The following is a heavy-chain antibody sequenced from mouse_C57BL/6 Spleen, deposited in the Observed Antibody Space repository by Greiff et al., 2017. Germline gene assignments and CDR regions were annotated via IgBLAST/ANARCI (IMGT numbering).Heavy chain of an antibody. CDR3: ASGGSSSYCFDY. Sequence: EVQLVESGPVLVKPGASVKMSCKASGYTFTDYYMNWVKQSHGKSLEWIGVINPYNGGTSYNQKFKGKATLTVDKSSSTAYMELNSLTSEDSAVYYCASGGSSSYCFDYWGQGTTLTVSS. CDR2: INPYNGGT. CDR1: GYTFTDYY. D-gene: IGHD1-1*01. V-gene: IGHV1-19*01. J-gene: IGHJ2*01.